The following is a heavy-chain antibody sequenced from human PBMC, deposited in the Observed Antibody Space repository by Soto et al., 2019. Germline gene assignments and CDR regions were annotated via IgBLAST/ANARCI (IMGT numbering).Heavy chain of an antibody. CDR1: GGSVSSGSYY. Sequence: SETLSLTCTVSGGSVSSGSYYWSWIRQPPGKGLEWIGYIYYSGSTNYNPSLKSRVTISVDTSKNQFSLKLSSVTAADTAVYYCARDSRTGYDSSGYYLFDYWGQGTLVTVSS. J-gene: IGHJ4*02. V-gene: IGHV4-61*01. D-gene: IGHD3-22*01. CDR3: ARDSRTGYDSSGYYLFDY. CDR2: IYYSGST.